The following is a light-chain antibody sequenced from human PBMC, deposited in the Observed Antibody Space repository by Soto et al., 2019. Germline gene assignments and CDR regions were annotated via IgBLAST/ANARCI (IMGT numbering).Light chain of an antibody. CDR1: SSNIGSNT. CDR3: AAWDDSLNAV. CDR2: SNN. Sequence: QSVLTQPPSASGTPGQRVTISCSGSSSNIGSNTVNWYQQLPGTAPKLLIYSNNQRPSGVPDRFSGSKSGTSASLAISGIQSEDEADYYCAAWDDSLNAVFGGGTKLTVL. V-gene: IGLV1-44*01. J-gene: IGLJ2*01.